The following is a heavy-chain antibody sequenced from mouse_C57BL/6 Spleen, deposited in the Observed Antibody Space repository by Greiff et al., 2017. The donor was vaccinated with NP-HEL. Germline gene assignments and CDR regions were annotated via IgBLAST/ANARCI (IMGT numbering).Heavy chain of an antibody. CDR1: GFTFSSYA. Sequence: DVMLVESGGGLVKPGGSLKLSCAASGFTFSSYAMSWVRQTPEKRLEWVATISDGGSYTYYPDTVKGRFTISRDNAKNNLYLQMSHLKSEDTAMYYCAKGPNYYGSSLFAYWGQGTLVTVSA. V-gene: IGHV5-4*03. CDR3: AKGPNYYGSSLFAY. J-gene: IGHJ3*01. CDR2: ISDGGSYT. D-gene: IGHD1-1*01.